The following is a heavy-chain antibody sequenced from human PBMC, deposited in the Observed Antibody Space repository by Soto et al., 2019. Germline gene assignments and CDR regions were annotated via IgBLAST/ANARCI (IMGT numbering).Heavy chain of an antibody. CDR3: ARRVFP. CDR1: GCSISSVGYY. V-gene: IGHV4-31*03. Sequence: QVQLQESGPGLVKPSQTLSLTCTVSGCSISSVGYYWNWIRQHPGKGLEWIGYIYYIGSTYYNPSLKSRVTITLETCKNQFSRKLSSVTAADTAVYCCARRVFPWGQGTLVTVSS. CDR2: IYYIGST. J-gene: IGHJ5*02.